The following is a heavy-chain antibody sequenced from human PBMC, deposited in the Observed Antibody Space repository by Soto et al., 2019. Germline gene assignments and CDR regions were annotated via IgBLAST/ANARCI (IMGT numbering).Heavy chain of an antibody. Sequence: PSETLSLTCTVSGGSISSSSYYWGWIRQPPGKGLEWIGSIYYSGSTYYNPSLKSRVTISVDTSMNQFSLKLSSVTAADTAVYYCVLPNYYYGSGSYLWATGYGMDVWGQGTTVTVSS. CDR2: IYYSGST. V-gene: IGHV4-39*01. J-gene: IGHJ6*02. D-gene: IGHD3-10*01. CDR3: VLPNYYYGSGSYLWATGYGMDV. CDR1: GGSISSSSYY.